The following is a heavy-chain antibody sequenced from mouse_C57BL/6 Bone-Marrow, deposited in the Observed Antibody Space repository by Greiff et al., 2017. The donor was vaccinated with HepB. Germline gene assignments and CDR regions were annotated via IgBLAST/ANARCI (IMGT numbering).Heavy chain of an antibody. V-gene: IGHV1-64*01. CDR1: GYTFTSYW. Sequence: QVHVKQSGAELVKPGASVKLSCKASGYTFTSYWMHWVKQRPGQGLEWIGMIHPNSGSTNYNEKFKSKATLTVDKSSSTAYMQLSSLTSEDSAVYYCAREGYYDYDESFAYWGQGTRVTVSA. J-gene: IGHJ3*01. CDR2: IHPNSGST. CDR3: AREGYYDYDESFAY. D-gene: IGHD2-4*01.